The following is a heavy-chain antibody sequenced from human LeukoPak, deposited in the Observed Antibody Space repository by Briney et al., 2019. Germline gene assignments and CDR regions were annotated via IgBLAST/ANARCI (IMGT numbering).Heavy chain of an antibody. CDR2: INHSGST. D-gene: IGHD2-2*01. J-gene: IGHJ2*01. Sequence: PSETLSLTCAVYGGSFSGYYWSWIRQPPGKGPEWIGEINHSGSTNYNPSLKSRVTISVDTSKNQFSLKLSSVTAADTAVYYCARAAFHCSSTSCYGTYWYFDLWGRGTLVTVSS. CDR1: GGSFSGYY. V-gene: IGHV4-34*01. CDR3: ARAAFHCSSTSCYGTYWYFDL.